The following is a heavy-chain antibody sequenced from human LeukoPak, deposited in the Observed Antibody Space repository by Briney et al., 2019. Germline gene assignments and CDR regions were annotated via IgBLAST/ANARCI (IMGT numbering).Heavy chain of an antibody. Sequence: PGGSLRLSCAASGFTFSSYGMPWVRQAPGKGLEWVAVISYDGSNTYYADSVKGRFTISRDNSKNTLYLQMNSISAEDTAVYYCAQDMDSSSTAPPNYFDYWGQGTLVTVSS. CDR3: AQDMDSSSTAPPNYFDY. D-gene: IGHD6-6*01. CDR2: ISYDGSNT. V-gene: IGHV3-30*18. J-gene: IGHJ4*02. CDR1: GFTFSSYG.